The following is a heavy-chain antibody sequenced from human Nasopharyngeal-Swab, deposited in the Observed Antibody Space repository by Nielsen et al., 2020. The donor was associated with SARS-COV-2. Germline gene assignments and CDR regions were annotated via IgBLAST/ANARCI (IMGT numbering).Heavy chain of an antibody. CDR3: ARGQERGYSYGYRGYYYYYMDV. D-gene: IGHD5-18*01. Sequence: SETLSLTCAVSGGSISSSNWWSWVRQPPGKGLEWIGEIYHSGSTNYNPSLKSRVTISVDKSKNQFSLKLSSVTAADTAVYYCARGQERGYSYGYRGYYYYYMDVWGKGTTVTVSS. CDR1: GGSISSSNW. CDR2: IYHSGST. V-gene: IGHV4-4*02. J-gene: IGHJ6*03.